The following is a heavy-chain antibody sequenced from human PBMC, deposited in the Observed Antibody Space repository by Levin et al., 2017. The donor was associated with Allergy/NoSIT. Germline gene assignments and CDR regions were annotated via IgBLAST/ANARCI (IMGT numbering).Heavy chain of an antibody. CDR3: ARVPQSPLPPTWNYYYYYYMDV. J-gene: IGHJ6*03. D-gene: IGHD1-1*01. Sequence: KVSCKGSGYSFTSYWISWVRQMPGKGLEWMGRIDPSDSYTNYSPSFQGHVTISADKSISTAYLQWSSLKASDTAMYYCARVPQSPLPPTWNYYYYYYMDVWGKGTTVTVSS. V-gene: IGHV5-10-1*01. CDR2: IDPSDSYT. CDR1: GYSFTSYW.